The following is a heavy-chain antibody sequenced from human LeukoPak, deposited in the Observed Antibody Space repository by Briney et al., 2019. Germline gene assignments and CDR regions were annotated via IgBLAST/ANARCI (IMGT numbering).Heavy chain of an antibody. CDR1: GFTFSSYG. CDR2: ISYDGSKE. CDR3: AKINSLQPYY. V-gene: IGHV3-30*18. D-gene: IGHD4-11*01. J-gene: IGHJ4*02. Sequence: GGSLRLSCAASGFTFSSYGMHWVRQAPGKGLEWVAVISYDGSKEYYADSVKGRFTISRDNSKNTLYLQMNSLRAEDTAVYYCAKINSLQPYYWGQGTLVTVSS.